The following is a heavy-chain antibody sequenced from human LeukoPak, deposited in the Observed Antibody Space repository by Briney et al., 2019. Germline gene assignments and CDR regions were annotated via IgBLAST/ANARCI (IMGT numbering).Heavy chain of an antibody. CDR3: ARVVVPAARVITSSHWYFDL. J-gene: IGHJ2*01. D-gene: IGHD2-2*01. V-gene: IGHV4-61*01. CDR2: IYYSGST. CDR1: GGSISSSSYY. Sequence: PSQTLSLTCTVSGGSISSSSYYWSWIRQPPGKGLEWIGYIYYSGSTNYNPSLKSRVTISVDTSKNQFSLKLSSVTAADTAVYYCARVVVPAARVITSSHWYFDLWGRGTLVTVSS.